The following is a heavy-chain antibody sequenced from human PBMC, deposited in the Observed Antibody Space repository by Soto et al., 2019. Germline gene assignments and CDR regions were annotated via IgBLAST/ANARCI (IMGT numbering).Heavy chain of an antibody. V-gene: IGHV3-53*01. CDR2: IYSNGDT. J-gene: IGHJ4*02. CDR3: ARKSDSSPVPEADGV. CDR1: GFSVGSNY. D-gene: IGHD2-8*01. Sequence: EVQLVEPGGGLIQPGGSLRLSCSASGFSVGSNYMTWVRQSPGKGLEWVSLIYSNGDTDYADSVKGRFSISRDNFKNTLYLQMNDLRAEDTAVYHCARKSDSSPVPEADGVWGRGPLVTVSS.